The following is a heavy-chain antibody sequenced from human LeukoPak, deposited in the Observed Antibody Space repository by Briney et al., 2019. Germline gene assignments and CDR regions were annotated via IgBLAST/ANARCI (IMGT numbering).Heavy chain of an antibody. CDR1: GFTLSSYE. D-gene: IGHD6-13*01. CDR3: ATQEQQLPLKY. CDR2: ISSSGSTI. V-gene: IGHV3-48*03. J-gene: IGHJ4*02. Sequence: PGGSLRLSCAASGFTLSSYEMNWVRQAPGKGLEWVSYISSSGSTIYYVDSVKGRFTISRDNAKNSLYLQMNSLRAEDTAVYYCATQEQQLPLKYWGQGTLVTVSS.